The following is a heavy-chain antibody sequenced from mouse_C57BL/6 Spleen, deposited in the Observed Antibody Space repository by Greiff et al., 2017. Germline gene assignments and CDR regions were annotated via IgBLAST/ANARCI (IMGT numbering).Heavy chain of an antibody. V-gene: IGHV1-69*01. Sequence: QVQLQQPGAELVMPGASVKLSCTASGYTFTSYWMHWVKQRPGQGLEWIGEIDPSDSYTNYNQKFNGKSTLTVDKSSSTTYMQLSSLTSEDSAVYYCARKVTTVVPNWYFDVWGTGTTVTVSS. CDR1: GYTFTSYW. J-gene: IGHJ1*03. CDR2: IDPSDSYT. D-gene: IGHD1-1*01. CDR3: ARKVTTVVPNWYFDV.